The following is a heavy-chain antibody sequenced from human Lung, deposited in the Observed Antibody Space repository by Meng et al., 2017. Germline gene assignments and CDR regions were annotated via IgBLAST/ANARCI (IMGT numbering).Heavy chain of an antibody. V-gene: IGHV7-4-1*02. D-gene: IGHD3-10*01. CDR1: GYTFTSYA. CDR2: INTHTGHP. CDR3: ARELVGDYGMDI. Sequence: ASVKVSCKASGYTFTSYAITWVRQAPGQGLEWIGWINTHTGHPTYAQDFTGRFVFSFDTSVSTAYLQISSLKADDTAVYYCARELVGDYGMDIWGQGTMVTVSS. J-gene: IGHJ6*02.